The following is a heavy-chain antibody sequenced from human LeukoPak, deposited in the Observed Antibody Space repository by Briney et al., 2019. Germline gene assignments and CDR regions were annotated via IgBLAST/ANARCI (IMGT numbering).Heavy chain of an antibody. CDR1: GYTFDDYG. CDR3: AKDYGYSSSWYDY. J-gene: IGHJ4*02. Sequence: GGSLRLSCEASGYTFDDYGMHWVRQAPGKGLEWVSTISWNSASVGYVDSVKGRFTISRDNAKKTLYLQMNSLRPEDTALYYCAKDYGYSSSWYDYWGQGTLVTVSS. D-gene: IGHD6-13*01. CDR2: ISWNSASV. V-gene: IGHV3-9*01.